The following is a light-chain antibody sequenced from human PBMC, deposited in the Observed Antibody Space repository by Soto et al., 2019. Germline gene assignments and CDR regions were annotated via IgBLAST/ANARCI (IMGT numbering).Light chain of an antibody. J-gene: IGKJ3*01. CDR1: QSVSGD. Sequence: DIVMTQSPGTLSASTGERATLTCRASQSVSGDLAWYQHKPGQAPRLLIYAASTRATGIPSRFSGSGSGTDFTLTIGSLQSEDFAIYYCQQYNKWPYTFGPGTKVDIK. V-gene: IGKV3-15*01. CDR2: AAS. CDR3: QQYNKWPYT.